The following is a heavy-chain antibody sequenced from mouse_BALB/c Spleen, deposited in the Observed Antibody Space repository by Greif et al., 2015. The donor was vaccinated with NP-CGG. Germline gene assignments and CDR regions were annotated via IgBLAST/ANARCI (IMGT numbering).Heavy chain of an antibody. CDR2: INPSNGGT. CDR3: TRAGWLGVDY. V-gene: IGHV1S81*02. D-gene: IGHD1-1*02. CDR1: GYTFTSCY. Sequence: VQLQQSGAELVKPGASVKLSCKASGYTFTSCYMYWVKQRPGQGLEWIGEINPSNGGTNFNEKLKSKATLTVDKSSSTAYMQLSSLTSEDSAVYYCTRAGWLGVDYWGQGTSVTVSS. J-gene: IGHJ4*01.